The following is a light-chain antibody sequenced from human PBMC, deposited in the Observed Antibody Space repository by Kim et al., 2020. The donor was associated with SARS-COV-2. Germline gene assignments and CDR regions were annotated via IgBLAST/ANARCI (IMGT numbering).Light chain of an antibody. Sequence: PASISCRSSRSLEYSDGNIYLNGFQQRPGQSPRRLFYKVSNRASGVPDRFSASGSGTDFTLKISRVEAEDVGVYYCMQGTHWPLTFGGGTKVDIK. CDR3: MQGTHWPLT. J-gene: IGKJ4*01. CDR2: KVS. V-gene: IGKV2-30*01. CDR1: RSLEYSDGNIY.